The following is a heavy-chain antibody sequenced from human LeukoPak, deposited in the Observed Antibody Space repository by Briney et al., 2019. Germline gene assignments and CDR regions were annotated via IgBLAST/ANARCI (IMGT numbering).Heavy chain of an antibody. CDR2: INWNGGST. V-gene: IGHV3-20*04. Sequence: GGSLRLSRAASGFTFDDYGMSWVRQAPGKGLEWVSGINWNGGSTGYADSVKGRLTISRDNAKNSLYLQMNSLRAEDSAVYYCARVEKYHFWSGYYGNYYYYYMDVWGKGTTVTVSS. CDR3: ARVEKYHFWSGYYGNYYYYYMDV. CDR1: GFTFDDYG. J-gene: IGHJ6*03. D-gene: IGHD3-3*01.